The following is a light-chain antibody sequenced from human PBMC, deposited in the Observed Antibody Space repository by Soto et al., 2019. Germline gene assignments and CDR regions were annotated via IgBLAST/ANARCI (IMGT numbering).Light chain of an antibody. CDR3: QRYNDYQYI. CDR1: QSISNTF. CDR2: GAS. V-gene: IGKV3-20*01. J-gene: IGKJ2*01. Sequence: EIVLTQSPGTLSLSPGERATLSCRASQSISNTFLAWYQQKPGQAPRLLIYGASSRATGTPDRFSGSGSGTDFTLSISRLEPEDFAVYYCQRYNDYQYIFGQGTRLEIK.